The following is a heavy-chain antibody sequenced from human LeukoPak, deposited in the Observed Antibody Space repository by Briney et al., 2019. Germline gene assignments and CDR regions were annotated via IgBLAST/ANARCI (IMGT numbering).Heavy chain of an antibody. CDR2: IYSGGST. V-gene: IGHV3-53*01. CDR1: GFTVSSNY. Sequence: GGSLRLSCAASGFTVSSNYMSWVRQAPGKGLEWVSVIYSGGSTYYADSVKGRFTISRDNSKNTLYLQMNSLRAEDTAVYYCARVHSSWYSNWFDPWGQGTLVTVSS. CDR3: ARVHSSWYSNWFDP. D-gene: IGHD6-13*01. J-gene: IGHJ5*02.